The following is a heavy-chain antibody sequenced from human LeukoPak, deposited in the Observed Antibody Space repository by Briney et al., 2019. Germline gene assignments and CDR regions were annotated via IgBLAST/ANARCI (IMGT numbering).Heavy chain of an antibody. V-gene: IGHV4-4*07. D-gene: IGHD3-10*01. J-gene: IGHJ5*02. Sequence: KPSETLSLTCTVSGDSISGYYWSWIRQPAGKGLEWIGRISGSGTITYNPALQSRLSISIDTSKNQFSLKLMSVTAADTAVYYCARDSGTTGEVKFDPWGQGTLVTVSS. CDR2: ISGSGTI. CDR3: ARDSGTTGEVKFDP. CDR1: GDSISGYY.